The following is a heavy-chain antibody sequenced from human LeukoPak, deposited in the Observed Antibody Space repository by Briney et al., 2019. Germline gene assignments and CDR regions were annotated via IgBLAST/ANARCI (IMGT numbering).Heavy chain of an antibody. CDR2: IWYDGSNK. CDR3: ARAKYYDILTGPMDV. J-gene: IGHJ6*02. D-gene: IGHD3-9*01. V-gene: IGHV3-33*01. CDR1: GFTFSSYG. Sequence: GRSLRLSCAASGFTFSSYGMHWVRQAPGKGLEWVAVIWYDGSNKYYADSVKGRFTISRDNSKNTLYLQMNSLRAEDTAVYYCARAKYYDILTGPMDVRGQGTTVTVSS.